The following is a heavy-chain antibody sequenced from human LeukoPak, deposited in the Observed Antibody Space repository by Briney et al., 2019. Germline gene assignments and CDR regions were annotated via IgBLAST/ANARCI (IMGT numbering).Heavy chain of an antibody. CDR2: VSYDGSNE. Sequence: PGRSLRLSCAASGFTFSTYGMHWVRQAPGKGLEWVAVVSYDGSNEYYADSVKGRFTISRDNSKNTLYLQMNSLRAEDTAVYYCAKDSHFDYWGQGALVTVSS. J-gene: IGHJ4*02. CDR3: AKDSHFDY. V-gene: IGHV3-30*18. CDR1: GFTFSTYG.